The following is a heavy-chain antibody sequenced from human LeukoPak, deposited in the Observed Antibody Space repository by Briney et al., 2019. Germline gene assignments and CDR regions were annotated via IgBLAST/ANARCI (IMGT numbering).Heavy chain of an antibody. CDR1: GGSISSYY. D-gene: IGHD5-24*01. Sequence: SETLSLTCTVSGGSISSYYWSWIRQPPGNGLEWIGYIYYSGSTNYNPSLKSRVTISVDTSKNQFSLKLSSVTAADTAVYYCARETTSRDGYNNLDYWGQGTLVTVSS. J-gene: IGHJ4*02. V-gene: IGHV4-59*01. CDR3: ARETTSRDGYNNLDY. CDR2: IYYSGST.